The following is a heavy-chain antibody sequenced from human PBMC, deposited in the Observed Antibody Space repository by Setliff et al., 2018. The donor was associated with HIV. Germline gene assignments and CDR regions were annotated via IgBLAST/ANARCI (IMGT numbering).Heavy chain of an antibody. CDR1: GGSISSGDYY. J-gene: IGHJ2*01. Sequence: TLSLTCPVSGGSISSGDYYWTWIRQPPGEGLEWIGYIYNSGSTYYGPSLRGRVTISIDRSKNQFSLKLNSVTAADTAVYYCARETNASGNLTAYWYFDLWGRGTLVTVSS. CDR2: IYNSGST. CDR3: ARETNASGNLTAYWYFDL. D-gene: IGHD3-10*01. V-gene: IGHV4-30-4*08.